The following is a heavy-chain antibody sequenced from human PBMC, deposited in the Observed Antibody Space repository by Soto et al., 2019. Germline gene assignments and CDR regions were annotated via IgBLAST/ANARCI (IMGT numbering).Heavy chain of an antibody. V-gene: IGHV3-43D*04. CDR1: GFTFDDYA. CDR2: ISWDGGST. J-gene: IGHJ4*02. Sequence: GGSLRLSCAASGFTFDDYAMHWVRQAPGKGLEWVSLISWDGGSTYYADSVKGRFTISRDNSKNSLYLQMNSLRAEDTALYYRALEHKGEQLVLFYWGQGTLVTVSS. CDR3: ALEHKGEQLVLFY. D-gene: IGHD6-6*01.